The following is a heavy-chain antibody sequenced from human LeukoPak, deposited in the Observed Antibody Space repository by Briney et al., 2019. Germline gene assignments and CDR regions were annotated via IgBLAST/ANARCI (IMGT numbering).Heavy chain of an antibody. V-gene: IGHV1-2*02. Sequence: ASVKVSCKASGYTFTGYYMHWVRQAPGQGLERMGWINPNSGGTNYAQKFQGRVTITADKSTSTAYMELSSLRSEDTAVYYCARDRGFGGNSGYYFDYWGQGTLVTVSS. CDR1: GYTFTGYY. CDR3: ARDRGFGGNSGYYFDY. D-gene: IGHD4-23*01. CDR2: INPNSGGT. J-gene: IGHJ4*02.